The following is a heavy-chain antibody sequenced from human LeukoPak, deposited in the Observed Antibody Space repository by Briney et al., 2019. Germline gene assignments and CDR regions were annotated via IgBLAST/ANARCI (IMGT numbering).Heavy chain of an antibody. Sequence: PGGSLRLSRAASGFTFSSYAMNWVRQAPGKGLEWVSAVSGSGISTYYADSVKGRFVVSRDNSKATLSLQMNSLRAEDTAVYYCAKALVQLWLLDSWGQGTLVTVSS. CDR3: AKALVQLWLLDS. D-gene: IGHD3-10*01. CDR1: GFTFSSYA. J-gene: IGHJ4*02. CDR2: VSGSGIST. V-gene: IGHV3-23*01.